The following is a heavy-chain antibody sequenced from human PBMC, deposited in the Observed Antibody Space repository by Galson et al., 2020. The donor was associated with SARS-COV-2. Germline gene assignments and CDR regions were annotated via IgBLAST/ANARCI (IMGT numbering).Heavy chain of an antibody. CDR3: AKDPGYSYGTYFDY. V-gene: IGHV3-23*01. D-gene: IGHD5-18*01. CDR2: ISRSGGGT. J-gene: IGHJ4*02. CDR1: GFSFRNYD. Sequence: GESLKISCAASGFSFRNYDMSWVRQAPGKGLEWVSTISRSGGGTFYADSVKGRFTVSRDNSKNTLSLQMTSLRADDTALYYCAKDPGYSYGTYFDYWGQGTRVTVSS.